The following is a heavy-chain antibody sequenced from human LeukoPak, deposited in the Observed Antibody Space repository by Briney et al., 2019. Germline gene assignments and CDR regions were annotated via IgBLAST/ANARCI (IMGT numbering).Heavy chain of an antibody. CDR2: INSDGNTI. D-gene: IGHD2/OR15-2a*01. V-gene: IGHV3-48*04. CDR3: ARENRDSNSWS. J-gene: IGHJ1*01. CDR1: GFSFSSYS. Sequence: GGSLRLSCTASGFSFSSYSMNWVRQAPGKGPEWVSYINSDGNTIHYAGSVKGRFTISRDNARNSLYLQMNSLRVEDTAFYYCARENRDSNSWSWGQGTLVTVSS.